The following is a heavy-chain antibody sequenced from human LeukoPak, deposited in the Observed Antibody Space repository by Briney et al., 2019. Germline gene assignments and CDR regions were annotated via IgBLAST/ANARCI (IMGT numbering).Heavy chain of an antibody. V-gene: IGHV1-69*13. J-gene: IGHJ6*03. D-gene: IGHD2-2*01. Sequence: SVKVSCKASGYTFTSYGISWVRQAPGQGLEWMGGIIPIFGTANYAQKFQGRVTITADESTSTAYMELSSLRSEDTAVYYCARGDCSSTSCYLFGYYYYYYMDVWGKGTTVTVSS. CDR3: ARGDCSSTSCYLFGYYYYYYMDV. CDR1: GYTFTSYG. CDR2: IIPIFGTA.